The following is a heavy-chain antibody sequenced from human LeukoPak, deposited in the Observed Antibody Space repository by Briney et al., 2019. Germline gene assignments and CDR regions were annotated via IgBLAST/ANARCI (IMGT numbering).Heavy chain of an antibody. D-gene: IGHD6-19*01. J-gene: IGHJ2*01. Sequence: SETLSLTGTVSGGSISSYYWSWIRQPAGKGLEWIGRIYTSGSTNYNPSLKSRVAMSVDTSKNQFSLKLSSVTAADTAVYYCARDAGKRVAVAVRGYFDLWGRGTLVTVSS. CDR3: ARDAGKRVAVAVRGYFDL. CDR2: IYTSGST. V-gene: IGHV4-4*07. CDR1: GGSISSYY.